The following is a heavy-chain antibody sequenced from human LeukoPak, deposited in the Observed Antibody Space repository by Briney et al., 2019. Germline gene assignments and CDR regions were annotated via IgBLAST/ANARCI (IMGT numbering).Heavy chain of an antibody. CDR1: GFTFSSYW. V-gene: IGHV3-74*01. J-gene: IGHJ4*02. D-gene: IGHD1-1*01. CDR3: ARASNRNSINFDY. CDR2: LNSDGSST. Sequence: GGSLRLSCAASGFTFSSYWMHWVRQAPGKGLVWVSRLNSDGSSTSYADSVKGRFTISRDNAETTLHLQMNNLSAEDTAVYYCARASNRNSINFDYWGQGALVTVSS.